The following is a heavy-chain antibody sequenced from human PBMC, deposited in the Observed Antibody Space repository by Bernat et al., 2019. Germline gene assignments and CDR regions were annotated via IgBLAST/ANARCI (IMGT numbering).Heavy chain of an antibody. V-gene: IGHV1-18*04. D-gene: IGHD6-13*01. CDR3: ARDWRQQLVPNDYYYFDY. CDR2: SSAYNGNT. CDR1: GYTFTSYG. J-gene: IGHJ4*02. Sequence: QVQLVQSGAEVKKPGASVKVSCKASGYTFTSYGISWVRQAPGQGLEWMGWSSAYNGNTNYAQKLPARVTMTTDTSTSTAYMELRSLRSDDTAVYYCARDWRQQLVPNDYYYFDYWGQGTLVTVSS.